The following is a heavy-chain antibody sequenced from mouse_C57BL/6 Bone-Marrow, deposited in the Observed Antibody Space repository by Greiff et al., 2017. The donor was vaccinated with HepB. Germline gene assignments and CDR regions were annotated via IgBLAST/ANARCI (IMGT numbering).Heavy chain of an antibody. J-gene: IGHJ1*03. CDR2: IYPGSGNT. D-gene: IGHD1-1*01. CDR1: GYTFTDYY. CDR3: ARWGFGNGSSLWYFDV. Sequence: VQLQQSGPELVKPGASVKISCKASGYTFTDYYINWVKQRPGQGLEWIGWIYPGSGNTKYNEKFKGKATLTVDTSSSTAYMQLGSLTSEDSAVYFCARWGFGNGSSLWYFDVWGTGTTVTVSS. V-gene: IGHV1-84*01.